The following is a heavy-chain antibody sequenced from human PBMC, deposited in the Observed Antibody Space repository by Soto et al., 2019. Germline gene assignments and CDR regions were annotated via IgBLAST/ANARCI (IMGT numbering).Heavy chain of an antibody. D-gene: IGHD3-22*01. Sequence: LETLSLTCTVSGGSIISSSYYWGWIRQPPGKGLEWIGSFYYSGSTYYNLSLKSRISISVDTSKNQFSLKLSSVTAADTAVYYCARGRYYDSSGYYSKLDPWGQGTLVTVS. CDR1: GGSIISSSYY. V-gene: IGHV4-39*07. J-gene: IGHJ5*02. CDR2: FYYSGST. CDR3: ARGRYYDSSGYYSKLDP.